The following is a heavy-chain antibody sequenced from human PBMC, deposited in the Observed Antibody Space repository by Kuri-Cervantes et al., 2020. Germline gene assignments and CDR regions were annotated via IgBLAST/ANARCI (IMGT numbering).Heavy chain of an antibody. CDR2: IWYDGSNK. CDR1: GFTFSSYA. Sequence: LSLTCAASGFTFSSYAMHWVRQAPGKGLEWVAVIWYDGSNKYYADSVKGRFTISRDNSKNTLYLQMNSLRAEDTAVYYCAKSPSFRGWPYHLDYWGQGTLVTVSS. V-gene: IGHV3-30*18. D-gene: IGHD6-19*01. CDR3: AKSPSFRGWPYHLDY. J-gene: IGHJ4*02.